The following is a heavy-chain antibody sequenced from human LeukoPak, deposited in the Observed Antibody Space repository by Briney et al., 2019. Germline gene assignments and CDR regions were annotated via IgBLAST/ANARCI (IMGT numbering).Heavy chain of an antibody. D-gene: IGHD1-26*01. J-gene: IGHJ4*02. Sequence: GGSLRLSCAASGFTFSNAWMSWVRQAPGKGLEWVGRIKSKTDGGTTDYAAPVKGRFTISRDNSKNTLYLQMNSLRAEDTAVYYCAKWGGSGIPGRGADYWGQGTLVTVSS. V-gene: IGHV3-15*01. CDR3: AKWGGSGIPGRGADY. CDR2: IKSKTDGGTT. CDR1: GFTFSNAW.